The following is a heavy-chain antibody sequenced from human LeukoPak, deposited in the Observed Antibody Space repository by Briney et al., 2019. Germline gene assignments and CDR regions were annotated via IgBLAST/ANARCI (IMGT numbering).Heavy chain of an antibody. D-gene: IGHD2-15*01. Sequence: GSLRLSFASSGXTFSFYCMHWVRQAPGKGLVWVSRINNDGRSTSYAGSVKGRFTISRDNAKNTLYLQMNSLRAEDTAVYYCARDNEYCTGGTCRLDYWGQGALVTVSS. CDR1: GXTFSFYC. CDR3: ARDNEYCTGGTCRLDY. CDR2: INNDGRST. J-gene: IGHJ4*02. V-gene: IGHV3-74*01.